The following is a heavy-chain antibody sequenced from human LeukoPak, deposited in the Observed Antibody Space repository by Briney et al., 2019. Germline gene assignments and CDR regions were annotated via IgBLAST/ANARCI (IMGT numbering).Heavy chain of an antibody. CDR1: GFTFSSYT. V-gene: IGHV3-21*01. J-gene: IGHJ4*02. CDR2: ISSTSAYI. D-gene: IGHD6-6*01. Sequence: GGSLRLSCAASGFTFSSYTMNWVRQAPGKGLEWVSSISSTSAYIYYADSVRGRFTISRDNAKSSLYLQMNGLRAEDTAVYYCTRDPQQLVNYWGQGTLVTVSS. CDR3: TRDPQQLVNY.